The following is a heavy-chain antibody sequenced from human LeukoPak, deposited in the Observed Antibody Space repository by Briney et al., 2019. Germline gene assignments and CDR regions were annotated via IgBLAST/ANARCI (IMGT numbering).Heavy chain of an antibody. CDR3: AREMWEPAAHDVFDI. CDR2: ISGDSKYI. J-gene: IGHJ3*02. Sequence: TGGSLRLSCADSEFTLSSFWIHWVRQAPGKGLEWVSAISGDSKYIYYTDSVKGRFTISRDNARNSVYLQMNSLGVEDTAVYYCAREMWEPAAHDVFDIWGQGTMVTVSS. D-gene: IGHD2-2*01. CDR1: EFTLSSFW. V-gene: IGHV3-21*01.